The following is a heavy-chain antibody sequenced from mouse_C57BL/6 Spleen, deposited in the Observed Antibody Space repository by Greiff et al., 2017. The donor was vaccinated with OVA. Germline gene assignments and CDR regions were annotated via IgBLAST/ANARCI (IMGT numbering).Heavy chain of an antibody. J-gene: IGHJ2*01. CDR1: GYTFTDYE. Sequence: QVQLKESGAELVRPGASVTLSCKASGYTFTDYELHWVKQTPVHGLEWIGAIDPETGGTAYNQKFKGKAILTADKSSSTAYMELRSLTSEDSAVYYCTTNWDVYWGQGTTLTVSS. V-gene: IGHV1-15*01. D-gene: IGHD4-1*01. CDR2: IDPETGGT. CDR3: TTNWDVY.